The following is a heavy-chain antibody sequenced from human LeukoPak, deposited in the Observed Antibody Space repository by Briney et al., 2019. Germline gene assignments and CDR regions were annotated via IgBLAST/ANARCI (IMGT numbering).Heavy chain of an antibody. J-gene: IGHJ1*01. CDR1: GFTFSSYA. V-gene: IGHV3-23*01. CDR2: IGGSGSRAGNT. CDR3: AKDSGSGSYYIPEYFQH. Sequence: GGSLRLSCAAAGFTFSSYAMSWVRQAPGRGLEWVSAIGGSGSRAGNTYYADAVKGRFTISRDNSKDTLYLQMNSLRAEDTAIYDCAKDSGSGSYYIPEYFQHWGQGTLVTVSS. D-gene: IGHD3-10*01.